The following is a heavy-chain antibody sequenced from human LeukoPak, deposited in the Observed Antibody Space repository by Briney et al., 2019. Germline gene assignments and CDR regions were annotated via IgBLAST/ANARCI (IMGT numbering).Heavy chain of an antibody. CDR3: TRQYYDILTGYYSDAFDI. Sequence: GGSLRLSCAASGFTFSSYEMNWVRQAPGKGLEWVSSISSSSSYIYYADSVKGRFTISRDNAKNSLYLQMNSLRAEDTAVYYCTRQYYDILTGYYSDAFDIWGQGTMVTVSS. CDR1: GFTFSSYE. CDR2: ISSSSSYI. V-gene: IGHV3-21*01. D-gene: IGHD3-9*01. J-gene: IGHJ3*02.